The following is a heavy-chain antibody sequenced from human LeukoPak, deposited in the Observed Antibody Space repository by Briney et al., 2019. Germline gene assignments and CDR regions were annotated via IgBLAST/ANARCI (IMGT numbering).Heavy chain of an antibody. J-gene: IGHJ6*03. CDR2: IYYSGST. CDR1: GGSISSYY. CDR3: ASYSSGWYSYYYYYMDV. Sequence: KASETLSLTCTVSGGSISSYYWSWIRQPPGKGLEWIGYIYYSGSTNYNPSLKSRVTISVDTSKNQFSLKLSSVTAADTAVYYCASYSSGWYSYYYYYMDVWGKGTTVTVSS. D-gene: IGHD6-19*01. V-gene: IGHV4-59*01.